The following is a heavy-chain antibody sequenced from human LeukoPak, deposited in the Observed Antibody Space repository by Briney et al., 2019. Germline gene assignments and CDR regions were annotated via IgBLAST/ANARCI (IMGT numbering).Heavy chain of an antibody. D-gene: IGHD3-22*01. V-gene: IGHV4-4*07. Sequence: SETLSLTCTVSGGSISNYYWSWIRRPAGKGLEWIGLIYARGNTNYNPSLKSRVTMSIDTSKNQFSLKLTSVTAADTAAYYCARTPIYYFDNSGYYNWGQGTLVTVSS. CDR1: GGSISNYY. CDR3: ARTPIYYFDNSGYYN. CDR2: IYARGNT. J-gene: IGHJ4*02.